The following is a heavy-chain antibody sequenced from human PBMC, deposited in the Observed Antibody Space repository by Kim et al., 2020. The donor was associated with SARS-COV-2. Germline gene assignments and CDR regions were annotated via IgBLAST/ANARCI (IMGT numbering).Heavy chain of an antibody. D-gene: IGHD3-22*01. CDR1: GGTFSSYT. Sequence: SVKVSCKASGGTFSSYTISWVRQAPGQGLEWMGRIIPILGIANYAQKFQGRVTITADKSTSTAYMELSSLRSEDTAVYYCARGNYYDSSGYYWYFDYWGQGTLVTVSS. V-gene: IGHV1-69*02. CDR2: IIPILGIA. CDR3: ARGNYYDSSGYYWYFDY. J-gene: IGHJ4*02.